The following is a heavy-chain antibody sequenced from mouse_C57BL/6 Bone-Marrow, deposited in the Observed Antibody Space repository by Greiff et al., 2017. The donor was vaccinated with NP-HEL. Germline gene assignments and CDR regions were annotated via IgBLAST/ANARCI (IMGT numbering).Heavy chain of an antibody. CDR2: IYPGGGDT. Sequence: QVQLQQSGPELVKPGASVKISCKASGYAFSSSWMNWVKQRPGKGLEWIGRIYPGGGDTNYNGKFKGKATLTADKSSSTAYMQLSSLTSEDSAVYFCARGGKGGYWGQGTTLTVSS. CDR1: GYAFSSSW. D-gene: IGHD2-1*01. V-gene: IGHV1-82*01. J-gene: IGHJ2*01. CDR3: ARGGKGGY.